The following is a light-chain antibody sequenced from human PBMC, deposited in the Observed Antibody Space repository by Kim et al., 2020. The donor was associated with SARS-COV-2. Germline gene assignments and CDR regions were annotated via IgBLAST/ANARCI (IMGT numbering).Light chain of an antibody. CDR3: SAWDASLRVWV. Sequence: QPATHACTGTNTTVAAHGAAWRQQHQGHPPKLLSYRNNSRPSGISDRLSASRSGNTASLTITGLQPEDEADYYCSAWDASLRVWVFGGGTQLTVL. CDR2: RNN. V-gene: IGLV10-54*01. CDR1: NTTVAAHG. J-gene: IGLJ3*02.